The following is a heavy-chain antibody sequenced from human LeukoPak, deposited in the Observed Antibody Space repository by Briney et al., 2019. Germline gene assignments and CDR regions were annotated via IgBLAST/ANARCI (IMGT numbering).Heavy chain of an antibody. V-gene: IGHV3-33*05. J-gene: IGHJ3*02. CDR3: VRGGGSAYKYNAFDI. D-gene: IGHD3-22*01. CDR2: TPYDGSDK. CDR1: GFTFKSYV. Sequence: PGTSLRLSCAASGFTFKSYVMHWVRQAPGKGLEWVASTPYDGSDKYYVDSVKGRFTISRDNFKNTLYLQMNSLRAEDTAVYYCVRGGGSAYKYNAFDIWGQGTMVTGSS.